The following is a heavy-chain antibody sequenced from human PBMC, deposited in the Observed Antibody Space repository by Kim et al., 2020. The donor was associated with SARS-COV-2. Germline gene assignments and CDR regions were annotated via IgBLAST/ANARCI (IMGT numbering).Heavy chain of an antibody. CDR2: ISWNRGSI. CDR1: GFTFGDYA. V-gene: IGHV3-9*01. Sequence: GGSLRLSCAASGFTFGDYAMHWVRQAPGKGLEWVSGISWNRGSIGYADSVKGRFTISRDNAKNSLYLEMNSLRAEDTALYYCAKGGPGLQQETFGFCYWGQGTLVTVSS. CDR3: AKGGPGLQQETFGFCY. D-gene: IGHD4-4*01. J-gene: IGHJ4*02.